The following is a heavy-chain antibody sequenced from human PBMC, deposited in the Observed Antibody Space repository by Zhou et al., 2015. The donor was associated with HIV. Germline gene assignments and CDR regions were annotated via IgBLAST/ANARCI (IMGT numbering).Heavy chain of an antibody. CDR2: IIPILGIA. J-gene: IGHJ4*02. V-gene: IGHV1-69*02. Sequence: QVQLVQSGAEVKKPGSSVKVSCKASGGTFSSYTISWVRQAPGQGLEWMGRIIPILGIANYAQKFQGRVTITADKSTSTAYMELSSLRSEDTAVYYCARVDPSYCTNGVCYFDYFDYWGQGTLVTVSS. CDR1: GGTFSSYT. D-gene: IGHD2-8*01. CDR3: ARVDPSYCTNGVCYFDYFDY.